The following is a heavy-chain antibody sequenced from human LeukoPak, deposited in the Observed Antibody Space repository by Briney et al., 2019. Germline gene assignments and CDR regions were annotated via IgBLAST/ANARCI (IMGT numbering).Heavy chain of an antibody. D-gene: IGHD2-2*02. CDR1: GGTFSSYT. Sequence: ASVKVSCKASGGTFSSYTISWVRQAPGQGLEWMGRIIPILGIANYAQKFQGRVTITADKSTSTAYMELSSLRSEDTAVYYCARPGRYCSSTSCYNYFDYWGQGTLATVSS. V-gene: IGHV1-69*02. CDR2: IIPILGIA. J-gene: IGHJ4*02. CDR3: ARPGRYCSSTSCYNYFDY.